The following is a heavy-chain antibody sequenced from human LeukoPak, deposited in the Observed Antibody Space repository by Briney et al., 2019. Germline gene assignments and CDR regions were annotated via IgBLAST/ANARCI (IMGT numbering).Heavy chain of an antibody. Sequence: PGGSLRLSCEVSGFIFSYYGMNWVRQAPGKGLEWVSAISGSGGSTYYADSVKGRFTISRDNSKNTLYLQMNSLRAEDTAVYYCASEATMVRGVIMHYYYYYMDVWGKGTTVTVSS. CDR2: ISGSGGST. CDR1: GFIFSYYG. CDR3: ASEATMVRGVIMHYYYYYMDV. J-gene: IGHJ6*03. V-gene: IGHV3-23*01. D-gene: IGHD3-10*01.